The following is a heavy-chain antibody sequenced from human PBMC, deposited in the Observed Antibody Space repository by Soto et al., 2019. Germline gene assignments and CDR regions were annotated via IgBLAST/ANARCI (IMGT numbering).Heavy chain of an antibody. CDR1: GFTFSNYG. V-gene: IGHV3-30*18. D-gene: IGHD2-15*01. J-gene: IGHJ4*02. Sequence: QVQLVESGGGVVEPGRSLRLSYAGSGFTFSNYGLHWVRQAPGKGLEWVAVISYDGSHKYYADSVKGRFTISRDNSNNMLYLQMDSLRAEDTAVYYYAKDGAPRYCGRSSCHPAWAYWGQGTLVTVSS. CDR2: ISYDGSHK. CDR3: AKDGAPRYCGRSSCHPAWAY.